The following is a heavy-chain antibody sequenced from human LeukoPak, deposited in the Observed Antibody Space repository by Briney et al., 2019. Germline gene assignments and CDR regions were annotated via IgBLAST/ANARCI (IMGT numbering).Heavy chain of an antibody. CDR3: ARTQSQSGTYRYYFGY. CDR2: IYYIRNT. J-gene: IGHJ4*02. D-gene: IGHD1-26*01. V-gene: IGHV4-61*08. Sequence: SETLSLTCTVSGASVGSAGYYWSWIRQPPGGGLEWIGYIYYIRNTNYNPSLKSRVTMSLDPSKNQFSLKLNSVTAADTAVCYCARTQSQSGTYRYYFGYWGQGTLVTVSS. CDR1: GASVGSAGYY.